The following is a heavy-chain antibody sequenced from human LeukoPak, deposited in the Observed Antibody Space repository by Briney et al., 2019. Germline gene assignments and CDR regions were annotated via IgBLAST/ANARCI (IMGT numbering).Heavy chain of an antibody. CDR1: GFTFSSYS. V-gene: IGHV3-48*01. Sequence: GGSLRLSCAASGFTFSSYSMNWVRQAPGKGLEWVSYISSSSSTIYYADSVKGRFTISRDNSKNTLYLQMNSLRAEDTAVYYCARDSTRRHFWSGYYLFDYWGQGTLVTVSS. CDR3: ARDSTRRHFWSGYYLFDY. D-gene: IGHD3-3*02. CDR2: ISSSSSTI. J-gene: IGHJ4*02.